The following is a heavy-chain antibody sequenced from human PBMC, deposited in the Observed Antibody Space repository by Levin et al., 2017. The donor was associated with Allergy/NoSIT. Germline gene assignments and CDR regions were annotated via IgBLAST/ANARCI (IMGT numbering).Heavy chain of an antibody. CDR2: ITSDGGNK. CDR3: ASRGSFDH. Sequence: GGSLRLSCAASGLSFTDYGMHWVRQAPDSGLEWVALITSDGGNKFYADSVKGRFIISRDNSRNILYLQLNSLRPEDTAVYYCASRGSFDHSGQGTLVTVSS. J-gene: IGHJ4*02. D-gene: IGHD3-10*01. V-gene: IGHV3-30*03. CDR1: GLSFTDYG.